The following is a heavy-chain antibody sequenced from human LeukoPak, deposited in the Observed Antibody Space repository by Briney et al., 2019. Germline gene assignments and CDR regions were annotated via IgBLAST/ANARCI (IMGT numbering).Heavy chain of an antibody. J-gene: IGHJ6*03. D-gene: IGHD6-19*01. CDR3: ARAHGAGGLGYYYMDV. CDR2: LYSGGRT. V-gene: IGHV3-53*01. CDR1: GLTVSSNY. Sequence: PGGSLRLSCAASGLTVSSNYMSWVRQAPGKALEWVSVLYSGGRTYYADSVKGRFTISRDNAKKSLYLQMNSLRAEDTALYYCARAHGAGGLGYYYMDVWGKGTTVTISS.